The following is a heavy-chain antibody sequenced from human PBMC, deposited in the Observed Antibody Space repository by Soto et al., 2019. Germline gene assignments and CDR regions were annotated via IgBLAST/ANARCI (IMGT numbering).Heavy chain of an antibody. CDR1: GFTFSNAW. Sequence: GGSLRLSCAASGFTFSNAWMSWVRQAPGKGLEWVGRIKSKTDGGTTDYAAPVKGRFTISRDDSKNTLYLQMNSLKTEDTVVYYCTTPTQLTGNQNDAFDIWGQGTMVTVSS. CDR3: TTPTQLTGNQNDAFDI. V-gene: IGHV3-15*01. J-gene: IGHJ3*02. D-gene: IGHD7-27*01. CDR2: IKSKTDGGTT.